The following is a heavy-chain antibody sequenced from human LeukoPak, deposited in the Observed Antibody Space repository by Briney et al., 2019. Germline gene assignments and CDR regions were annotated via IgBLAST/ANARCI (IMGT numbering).Heavy chain of an antibody. CDR3: AKAAWEKSDYDSRADY. J-gene: IGHJ4*02. V-gene: IGHV3-23*01. Sequence: PGGSLRLSCAASGSIFSSHAMNWVRQAPGKGLEWVSGISGSPSGTYYTDSVKGRFTISRDNAKNSLYLQMNSLRAEDTALYYCAKAAWEKSDYDSRADYWGQGTLVIVSS. CDR2: ISGSPSGT. CDR1: GSIFSSHA. D-gene: IGHD3-22*01.